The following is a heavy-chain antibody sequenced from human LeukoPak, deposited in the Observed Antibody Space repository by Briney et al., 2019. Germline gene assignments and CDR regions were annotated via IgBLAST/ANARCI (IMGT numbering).Heavy chain of an antibody. Sequence: GGSLRLSCAASGFTFSNYAMSWVRQAPGKGLEWVSAISGSGGSTYYADSVKGRFTISRDNSKNTLYLQMNSLRAEDTAVYYCAKDASSGPGIAVAGFDYWGQGTLVTVSS. CDR1: GFTFSNYA. CDR3: AKDASSGPGIAVAGFDY. D-gene: IGHD6-19*01. V-gene: IGHV3-23*01. J-gene: IGHJ4*02. CDR2: ISGSGGST.